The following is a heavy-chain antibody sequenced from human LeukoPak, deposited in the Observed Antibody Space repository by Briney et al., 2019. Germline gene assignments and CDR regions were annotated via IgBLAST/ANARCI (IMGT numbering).Heavy chain of an antibody. V-gene: IGHV1-18*01. Sequence: ASVKVSCKASGYTFTSYDISWVRQAPGQGLEWMGWIRAYNGNTNYAQKLQGRVTMTTDTSTSTAYMELRSLRSDDTAVYYCARDRVHSYGYDFDYWGQGTLVTVSS. CDR3: ARDRVHSYGYDFDY. CDR1: GYTFTSYD. J-gene: IGHJ4*02. D-gene: IGHD5-18*01. CDR2: IRAYNGNT.